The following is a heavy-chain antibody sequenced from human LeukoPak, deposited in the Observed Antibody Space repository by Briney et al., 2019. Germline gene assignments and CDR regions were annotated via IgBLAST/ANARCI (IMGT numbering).Heavy chain of an antibody. V-gene: IGHV3-7*05. CDR3: ARTQCISTRCSHYFDY. D-gene: IGHD2-2*01. J-gene: IGHJ4*02. CDR2: IKQDGSDK. Sequence: PGGSLRLPCAASGFTFSSYWMSWVRQAPGKGLEWVANIKQDGSDKYYVDSVKGRLTISRDNSKNSLYLQMNSLRAEDTAVYYCARTQCISTRCSHYFDYWGQGTLVTVSS. CDR1: GFTFSSYW.